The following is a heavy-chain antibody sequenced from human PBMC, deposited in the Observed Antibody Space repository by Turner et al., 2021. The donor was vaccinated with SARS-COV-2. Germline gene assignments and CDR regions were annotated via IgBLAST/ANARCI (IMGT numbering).Heavy chain of an antibody. D-gene: IGHD3-22*01. CDR2: ISYDGSNK. Sequence: QLQLVESGGGVVQPGRSLRLSCAASGLTFSTYGMHWVRQAPGKGLEWVAVISYDGSNKYYADSVKGRFTNSRDNSKNTLYLQMNSLRAEDTAVYYCAKGPWYYYDSSGLPYYFDYWGQGTLVTVSS. CDR3: AKGPWYYYDSSGLPYYFDY. V-gene: IGHV3-30*18. CDR1: GLTFSTYG. J-gene: IGHJ4*02.